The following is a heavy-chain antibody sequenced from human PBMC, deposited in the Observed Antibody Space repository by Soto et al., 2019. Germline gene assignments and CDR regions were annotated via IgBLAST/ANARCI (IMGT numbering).Heavy chain of an antibody. CDR2: IKQDGSEK. Sequence: GGSLRLSCAASGFTLSSYWMSWVRQAPGKGLEWVANIKQDGSEKYYVDSVKGRFTISRDNAKNSLYLQMNSLRAEDTAVYYCARELGARGAFDYWGQGTLVTVSS. D-gene: IGHD3-10*01. CDR1: GFTLSSYW. J-gene: IGHJ4*02. V-gene: IGHV3-7*05. CDR3: ARELGARGAFDY.